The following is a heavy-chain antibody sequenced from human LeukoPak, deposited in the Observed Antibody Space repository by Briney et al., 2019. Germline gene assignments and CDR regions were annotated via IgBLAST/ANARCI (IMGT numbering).Heavy chain of an antibody. V-gene: IGHV3-23*01. CDR3: AKDAHITMIVVVRFWFDP. CDR1: GFTFSSYA. J-gene: IGHJ5*02. D-gene: IGHD3-22*01. Sequence: GGSVRLSCAASGFTFSSYAMSWVRQAPGKGLEWVSAISGSGGSTYYADSVKGRFTISRDNSKNTLYLQMNSLRAEDTAVYYCAKDAHITMIVVVRFWFDPWGQGNLVTVSS. CDR2: ISGSGGST.